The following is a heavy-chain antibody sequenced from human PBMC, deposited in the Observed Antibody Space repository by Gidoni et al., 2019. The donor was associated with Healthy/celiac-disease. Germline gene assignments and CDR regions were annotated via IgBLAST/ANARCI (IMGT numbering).Heavy chain of an antibody. J-gene: IGHJ5*02. D-gene: IGHD7-27*01. Sequence: EVQLVESGGGLVQPGGSLRLSCAASGFTFSSYSMNWVRQAPGKGLEWVSSISSSSSDIYYADSVKGRFTISRDNAKNSLYLQMNSLRAEDTAVYYCARDRGKTGDKWFDPWGQGTLVTVSS. CDR3: ARDRGKTGDKWFDP. CDR2: ISSSSSDI. CDR1: GFTFSSYS. V-gene: IGHV3-21*01.